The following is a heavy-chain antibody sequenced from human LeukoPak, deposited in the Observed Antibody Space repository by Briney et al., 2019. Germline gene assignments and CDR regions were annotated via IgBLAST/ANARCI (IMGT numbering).Heavy chain of an antibody. J-gene: IGHJ4*02. V-gene: IGHV1-24*01. CDR1: GYTLTELS. CDR3: ATGVGATTSFDY. Sequence: ASVTVSCKVSGYTLTELSMHWVRQAPGKGLEWMGGFDPEDGETIYAQKFQGRVTMTEDTSTDTAYMELSSLRSEDTAVYYCATGVGATTSFDYWGQGTLVTVSS. CDR2: FDPEDGET. D-gene: IGHD1-26*01.